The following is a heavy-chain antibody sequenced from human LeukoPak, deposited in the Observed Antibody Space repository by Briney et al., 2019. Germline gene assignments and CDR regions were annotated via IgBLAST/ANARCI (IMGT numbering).Heavy chain of an antibody. CDR2: IRSKAYGGTT. CDR1: GFTFGDYA. CDR3: TRSSSGRIY. Sequence: PGRSLRLSCTASGFTFGDYAMSWSRQAPGKGLEWVGFIRSKAYGGTTEYAASVKGRFTISRDDSKSIAYLQMNSLKTEDTAVYYCTRSSSGRIYWGQGTLVTVSS. V-gene: IGHV3-49*03. J-gene: IGHJ4*02. D-gene: IGHD6-19*01.